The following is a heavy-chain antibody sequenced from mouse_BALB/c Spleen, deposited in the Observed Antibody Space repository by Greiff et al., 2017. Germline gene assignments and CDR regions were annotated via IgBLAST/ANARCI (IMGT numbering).Heavy chain of an antibody. Sequence: DVKLVESGAELVKPGASVKLSCTASGFNIKDTYMHWVKQRPEQGLEWIGRIDPANGNTKYDPKFQGKATITADTSSNTAYLQLSSLTSEDTAVYYCARGDYDYYAMDYWGQGTSVTVSS. CDR1: GFNIKDTY. D-gene: IGHD2-4*01. CDR2: IDPANGNT. CDR3: ARGDYDYYAMDY. V-gene: IGHV14-3*02. J-gene: IGHJ4*01.